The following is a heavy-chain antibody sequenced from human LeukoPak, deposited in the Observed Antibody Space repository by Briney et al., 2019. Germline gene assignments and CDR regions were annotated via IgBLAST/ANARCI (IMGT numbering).Heavy chain of an antibody. V-gene: IGHV4-34*01. CDR1: GGSFSGYY. CDR3: ASGGDGYNLYYFDY. D-gene: IGHD5-24*01. J-gene: IGHJ4*02. CDR2: INHSGST. Sequence: SSETLSLTCAVYGGSFSGYYWSWIRQPPGKGLEWIGEINHSGSTNYNPSLKSRVTISVDTSKNQFSLKLSSVTAADTAVYYCASGGDGYNLYYFDYWGQGILVTVSS.